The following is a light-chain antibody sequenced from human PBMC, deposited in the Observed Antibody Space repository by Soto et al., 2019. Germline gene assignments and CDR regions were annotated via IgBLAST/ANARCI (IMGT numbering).Light chain of an antibody. CDR1: QTVDTNY. CDR3: QQYGSSVWT. J-gene: IGKJ1*01. CDR2: GAS. Sequence: EIVFTQSPGTLSLSPGERATLSCRASQTVDTNYLAWYQQIPGQAPRLLIYGASTRATGIPDRFSGSGSGTECTLTISRLDPEDSEVDYCQQYGSSVWTFGQGTKVDIK. V-gene: IGKV3-20*01.